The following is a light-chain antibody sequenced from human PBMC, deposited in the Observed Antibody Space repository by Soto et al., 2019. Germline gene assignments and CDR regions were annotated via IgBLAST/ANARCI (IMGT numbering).Light chain of an antibody. CDR3: QQSYSTPRT. Sequence: DIQMTQSPSSLSASVGDRVTITCRASQSISSYLNWYQQKPGKAPKLLIYAASSLQSGVPSRFSGSGSGTDFTLTISXLQPEDFATYYCQQSYSTPRTFGQGTKV. CDR2: AAS. CDR1: QSISSY. V-gene: IGKV1-39*01. J-gene: IGKJ1*01.